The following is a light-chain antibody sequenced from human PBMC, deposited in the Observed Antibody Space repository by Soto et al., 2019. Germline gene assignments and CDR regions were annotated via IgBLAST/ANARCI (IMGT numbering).Light chain of an antibody. CDR1: QSISSY. J-gene: IGKJ1*01. CDR2: AAS. CDR3: QQYDSYSA. V-gene: IGKV1-39*01. Sequence: DIKMTQSASALSASVGDTVNITCRASQSISSYLNWYQQKPGKAPKLLLYAASSLQSGVPSRFSGSGSGTDFTLTISSLQPGDFATYYCQQYDSYSAFGQGTKVDIK.